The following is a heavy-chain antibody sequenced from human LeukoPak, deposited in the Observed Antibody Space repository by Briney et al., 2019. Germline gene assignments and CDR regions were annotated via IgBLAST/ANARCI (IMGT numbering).Heavy chain of an antibody. D-gene: IGHD6-13*01. CDR2: FNPENGNT. J-gene: IGHJ2*01. CDR1: GYSFVGYG. V-gene: IGHV1-18*01. Sequence: ASVKVSCKASGYSFVGYGITWVRQAPGQGLEWMGWFNPENGNTNYAQKVQGRVTMTRDTSTSTVYMELSSLRSEDTVVYYCARVVDGVAAAGFDLWGRGTLVTVSS. CDR3: ARVVDGVAAAGFDL.